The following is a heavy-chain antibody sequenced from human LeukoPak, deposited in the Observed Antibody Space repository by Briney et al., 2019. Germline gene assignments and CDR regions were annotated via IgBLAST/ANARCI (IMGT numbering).Heavy chain of an antibody. CDR2: IYYSGST. D-gene: IGHD3-10*01. V-gene: IGHV4-59*08. J-gene: IGHJ4*02. Sequence: KASETLSLTCTVSGGSISSYYWSWIRQPPGKGLEWIGYIYYSGSTNYNPSLKSRVTISVDTSKNQFSLKLSSVTAADTAVYYCARTKGRYGDPVYYFDYWGQGTLVTVSS. CDR3: ARTKGRYGDPVYYFDY. CDR1: GGSISSYY.